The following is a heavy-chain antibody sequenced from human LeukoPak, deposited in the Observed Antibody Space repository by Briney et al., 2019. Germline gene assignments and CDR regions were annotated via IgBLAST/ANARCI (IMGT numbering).Heavy chain of an antibody. J-gene: IGHJ4*02. CDR1: GFTFSSYA. CDR3: ASDSSGWSHAFDY. Sequence: GGSLRLSCAASGFTFSSYAMHWVRQAPGKGLEWVAVISYDGSNKYYADSVKGRFTISRDNSKNTPYLQMNSLRAEDTAVYYCASDSSGWSHAFDYWGQGTLVTVSS. D-gene: IGHD6-19*01. CDR2: ISYDGSNK. V-gene: IGHV3-30*04.